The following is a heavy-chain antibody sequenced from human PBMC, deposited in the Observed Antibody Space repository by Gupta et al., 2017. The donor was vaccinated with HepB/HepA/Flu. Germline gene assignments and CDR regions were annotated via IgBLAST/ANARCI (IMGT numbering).Heavy chain of an antibody. J-gene: IGHJ4*02. V-gene: IGHV4-34*02. CDR2: INRGGDT. CDR1: NASFSDHY. CDR3: ARGLPRFGELFPYYFEY. D-gene: IGHD3-10*01. Sequence: HVQLQQLGAGLLMPSETLSLTCAVFNASFSDHYWTWIRQSPDKGLEWIGEINRGGDTNYNPSLMGRVTISVDTSKNHFSLKLKSVTAADTAGYWCARGLPRFGELFPYYFEYGGQGALVTVSS.